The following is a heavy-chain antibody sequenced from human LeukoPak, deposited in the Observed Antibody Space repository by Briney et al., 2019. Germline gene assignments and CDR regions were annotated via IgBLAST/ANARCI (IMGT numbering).Heavy chain of an antibody. D-gene: IGHD3-3*01. V-gene: IGHV4-59*01. CDR3: ARDPYYDFWSGSSTWFDP. J-gene: IGHJ5*02. CDR2: IYYSGST. CDR1: GGSISSYY. Sequence: SETLSLTCTVSGGSISSYYWSWIRQPPGKGLEWIGYIYYSGSTNYSPSLKSRVTISVDTSKNQFSLKLSSVTAADTAVYYCARDPYYDFWSGSSTWFDPWGQGTLVTVSS.